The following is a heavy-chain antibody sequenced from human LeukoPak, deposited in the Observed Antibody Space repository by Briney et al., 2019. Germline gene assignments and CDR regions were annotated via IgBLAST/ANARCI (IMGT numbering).Heavy chain of an antibody. D-gene: IGHD3-16*01. CDR1: GYTFTSYY. CDR2: INPSGGST. Sequence: GASVKVSCKASGYTFTSYYMHWVRQAPGQGLEWMGIINPSGGSTSYAQKFQGRVTMTRDTSTSTDYMELSSLRSEDTAVYYCARVPFGGVSWFDPWGQGTLVTVSS. V-gene: IGHV1-46*01. J-gene: IGHJ5*02. CDR3: ARVPFGGVSWFDP.